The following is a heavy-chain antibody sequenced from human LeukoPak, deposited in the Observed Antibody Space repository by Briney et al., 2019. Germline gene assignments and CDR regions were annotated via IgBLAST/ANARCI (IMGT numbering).Heavy chain of an antibody. D-gene: IGHD3-22*01. CDR2: ISGSGGST. CDR1: GFTFSSYA. V-gene: IGHV3-23*01. Sequence: PGGSLRLSGAASGFTFSSYAMSWVRQAPGKGLEWVSAISGSGGSTYYADSVKGRFTISRDNSKNTLYLQMNSLRAEDTAVYYCAKQYYYDSSGYRFYGMDVWGQGTTVTVSS. CDR3: AKQYYYDSSGYRFYGMDV. J-gene: IGHJ6*02.